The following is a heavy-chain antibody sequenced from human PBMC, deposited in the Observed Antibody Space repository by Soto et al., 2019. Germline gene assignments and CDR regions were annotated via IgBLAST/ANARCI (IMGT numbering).Heavy chain of an antibody. J-gene: IGHJ4*02. V-gene: IGHV3-30-3*01. D-gene: IGHD6-13*01. CDR2: ISYDGSNK. Sequence: GGSLRLSCEASGFTFSSYAMHWVRQAPGKGLEWVAVISYDGSNKYYADSVKGRFTISRDNSKNTLYLQMNSLRAEDTALYYCARAFEKYGNIWYNYWGQGTLVTVSS. CDR1: GFTFSSYA. CDR3: ARAFEKYGNIWYNY.